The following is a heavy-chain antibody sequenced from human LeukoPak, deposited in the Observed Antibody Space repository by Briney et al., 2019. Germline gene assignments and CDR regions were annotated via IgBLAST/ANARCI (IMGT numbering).Heavy chain of an antibody. Sequence: GRSLRLSCAASGFTFSSYGMHWVRQAPGKGLEWAAVIWYDGSNKYYADSVKGRFTISRDNSKNTLYLQMNSLRAEDTAVYYCARDRVAVAGPGSYYFDYWGQGTLVTVSS. CDR2: IWYDGSNK. J-gene: IGHJ4*02. CDR1: GFTFSSYG. D-gene: IGHD6-19*01. CDR3: ARDRVAVAGPGSYYFDY. V-gene: IGHV3-33*01.